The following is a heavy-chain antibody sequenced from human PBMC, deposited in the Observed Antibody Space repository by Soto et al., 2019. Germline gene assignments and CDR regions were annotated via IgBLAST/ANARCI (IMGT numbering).Heavy chain of an antibody. CDR1: GFTFSSYS. Sequence: GGSLRLSCAASGFTFSSYSMNWVRQAPGKGLEWVSSISSSSSYIYYADSVKGRFTISRDNAKNSLYLQMNSLRAEDTAVYYCARDLSYWNKKTRQGDGLAYWGQGTLVTVSS. V-gene: IGHV3-21*01. D-gene: IGHD1-1*01. J-gene: IGHJ4*02. CDR2: ISSSSSYI. CDR3: ARDLSYWNKKTRQGDGLAY.